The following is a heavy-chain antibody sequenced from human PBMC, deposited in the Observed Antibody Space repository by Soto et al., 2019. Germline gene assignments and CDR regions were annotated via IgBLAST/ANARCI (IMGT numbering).Heavy chain of an antibody. V-gene: IGHV3-74*01. CDR3: ARGRGYCNGGSCLYGMDV. J-gene: IGHJ6*02. CDR1: GFTFSSYW. CDR2: INSDGSST. D-gene: IGHD2-15*01. Sequence: PGGSLRLSCAASGFTFSSYWMHWVRQAPGKGLVWVSRINSDGSSTSYADSVKGRFTISRDNAKNTLYLQMNSLRAEDTAVYYCARGRGYCNGGSCLYGMDVWGQGTTVTVSS.